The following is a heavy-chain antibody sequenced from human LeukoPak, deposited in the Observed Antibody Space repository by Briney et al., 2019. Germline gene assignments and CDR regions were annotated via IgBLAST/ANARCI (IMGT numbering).Heavy chain of an antibody. Sequence: PGGSLRLSCAASGFTFSNAWMSWVHQAPGKGLEWVGRIKSKTDGGTTDYAAPVKGRFTISRDDSKNTLYLQMNSLKTEDTAVYYCTTFSMIVVVITDWGQGTLVTVSS. D-gene: IGHD3-22*01. CDR3: TTFSMIVVVITD. V-gene: IGHV3-15*01. CDR2: IKSKTDGGTT. J-gene: IGHJ4*02. CDR1: GFTFSNAW.